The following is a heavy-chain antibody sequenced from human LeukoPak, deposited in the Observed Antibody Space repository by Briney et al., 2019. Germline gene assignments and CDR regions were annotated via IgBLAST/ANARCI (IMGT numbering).Heavy chain of an antibody. CDR2: IYYSGST. CDR3: ARGAVAGRSCYFDY. Sequence: PSETLSLTCTVSGGSISSYYWSWIRQPPGKGLEWIGYIYYSGSTNYNPSLKSRVTISVDTSKNQFSLKLSSVTAADTAVYYCARGAVAGRSCYFDYWGQGTLVTVSS. J-gene: IGHJ4*02. V-gene: IGHV4-59*01. CDR1: GGSISSYY. D-gene: IGHD6-19*01.